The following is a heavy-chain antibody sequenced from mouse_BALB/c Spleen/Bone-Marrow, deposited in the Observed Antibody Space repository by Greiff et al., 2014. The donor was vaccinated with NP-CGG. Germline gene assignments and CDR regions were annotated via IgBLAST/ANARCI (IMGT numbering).Heavy chain of an antibody. CDR3: ARSGKVRNAMDY. V-gene: IGHV1S137*01. D-gene: IGHD2-14*01. CDR1: GFTFTDYS. J-gene: IGHJ4*01. Sequence: QVQLQQSGAKLVRPGGSVKISCKGSGFTFTDYSIHWGERSPGKRLEWIGLISGYYGDANYNQKFKGKATMTVDKSSSTAYMELARLTSEDSAIYYCARSGKVRNAMDYWGQGTSVTVSS. CDR2: ISGYYGDA.